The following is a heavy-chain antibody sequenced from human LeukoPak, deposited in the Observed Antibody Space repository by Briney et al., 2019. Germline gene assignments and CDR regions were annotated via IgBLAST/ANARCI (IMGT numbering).Heavy chain of an antibody. V-gene: IGHV4-34*01. Sequence: SETLSLTCAVYGGSSSGYYWSWIRQPPGKGLEWIGEINHSGSTNYNPSLKSRVTISVDTSKNQFSLKLSSVTAADTAVYYCARGHRLYDYVWGSYRSIFDYWGQGTLVTVSS. J-gene: IGHJ4*02. CDR3: ARGHRLYDYVWGSYRSIFDY. CDR2: INHSGST. D-gene: IGHD3-16*02. CDR1: GGSSSGYY.